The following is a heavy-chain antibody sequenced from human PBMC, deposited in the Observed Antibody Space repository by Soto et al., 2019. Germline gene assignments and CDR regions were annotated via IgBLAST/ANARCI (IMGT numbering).Heavy chain of an antibody. CDR3: ARYLSEANGMDV. Sequence: QVQLVESGGGVVQPGRSLRLSCAASGLTFSRSPMHWVRQAPGKGLEWVALMLYDGSNEYYADSVKGRFTISRDNSKNPLYLQMNSLRTEYSAVYYCARYLSEANGMDVWGHGTTVTVSS. J-gene: IGHJ6*02. CDR2: MLYDGSNE. V-gene: IGHV3-30-3*01. CDR1: GLTFSRSP.